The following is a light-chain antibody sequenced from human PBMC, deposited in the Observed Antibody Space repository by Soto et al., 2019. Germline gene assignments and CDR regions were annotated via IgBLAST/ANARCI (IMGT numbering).Light chain of an antibody. CDR1: SSDVGGYNY. CDR2: EVS. Sequence: QSALTQPPSASGSPGQSVTISYTGTSSDVGGYNYVSWYQQHPGKAPKLMIYEVSKRPSGVPDRFSGSKSGNRASLTVSGLQAEDEADYYCSSYAGTNNLVFGGGTKLTVL. CDR3: SSYAGTNNLV. V-gene: IGLV2-8*01. J-gene: IGLJ2*01.